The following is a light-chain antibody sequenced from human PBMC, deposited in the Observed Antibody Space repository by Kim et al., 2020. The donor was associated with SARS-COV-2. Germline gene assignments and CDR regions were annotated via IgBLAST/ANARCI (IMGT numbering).Light chain of an antibody. CDR3: QAWDRGSAV. CDR2: QDN. V-gene: IGLV3-1*01. CDR1: SLGVRF. Sequence: VAPEQTACVTCSGDSLGVRFIFGYQQKPGQSPVVVIYQDNKRPSGIPERFSGSNSGNTAALTIRETQAMDEADYYCQAWDRGSAVFGGGTQLTVL. J-gene: IGLJ3*02.